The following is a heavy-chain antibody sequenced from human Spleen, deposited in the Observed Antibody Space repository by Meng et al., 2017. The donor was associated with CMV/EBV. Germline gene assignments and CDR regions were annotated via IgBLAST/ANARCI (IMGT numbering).Heavy chain of an antibody. D-gene: IGHD3-9*01. J-gene: IGHJ4*02. CDR3: ARGQYFDWSLDY. V-gene: IGHV4-59*01. Sequence: QVQLQESGPGLVKPSETLSLTCTVSGGSISTYYWSWIRQPPGKGLEWIGYIFYSGSTNYNPSLKSRVTISVDTSKKQFSLKLSSVTAADTALYYCARGQYFDWSLDYWGQGILVTVS. CDR1: GGSISTYY. CDR2: IFYSGST.